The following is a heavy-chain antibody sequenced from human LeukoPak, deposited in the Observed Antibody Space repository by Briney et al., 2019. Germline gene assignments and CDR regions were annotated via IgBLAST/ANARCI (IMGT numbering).Heavy chain of an antibody. CDR1: GGSFSGYY. V-gene: IGHV4-34*01. D-gene: IGHD4-17*01. Sequence: SETLSLTCAVYGGSFSGYYWSWIRQPPGKGLEWIGEINHSGSTNYNPSLKSRVTISVDTSKNQFSLKLSSVTAADTAVYYCARGRDYGDYSTPYYFDYWGQGTLVTVSS. CDR2: INHSGST. CDR3: ARGRDYGDYSTPYYFDY. J-gene: IGHJ4*02.